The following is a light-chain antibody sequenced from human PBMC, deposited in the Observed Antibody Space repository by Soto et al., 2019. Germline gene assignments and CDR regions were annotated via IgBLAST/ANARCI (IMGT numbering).Light chain of an antibody. CDR1: QSVSSF. J-gene: IGKJ4*01. CDR3: QQHTNWPLT. Sequence: EIVMTKSPATLSLSPAEGATPSCRASQSVSSFLAWYQQKPGQAPRLLIYDASNRATGIPARFSGSGSGTDFTLTISSLEPEDFAVYYCQQHTNWPLTFGGGTKVDIK. CDR2: DAS. V-gene: IGKV3-11*01.